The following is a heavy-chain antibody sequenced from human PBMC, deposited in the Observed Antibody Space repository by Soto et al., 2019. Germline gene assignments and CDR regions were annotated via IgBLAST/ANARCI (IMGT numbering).Heavy chain of an antibody. J-gene: IGHJ5*01. Sequence: GGPLRLPCAASGFNFSNYAMHWVRQAPGKGREWLAIISYEGSNKYSVDSVKGRFTISRDNAKNALYQQMNSLRPEETAVYYCAKDWAPVLAGRFFDSWGQGTPVTVSS. CDR1: GFNFSNYA. CDR3: AKDWAPVLAGRFFDS. V-gene: IGHV3-30*18. D-gene: IGHD6-19*01. CDR2: ISYEGSNK.